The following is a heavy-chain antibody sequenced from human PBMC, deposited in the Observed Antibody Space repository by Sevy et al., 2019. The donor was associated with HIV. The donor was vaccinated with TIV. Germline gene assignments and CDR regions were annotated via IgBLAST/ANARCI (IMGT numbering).Heavy chain of an antibody. J-gene: IGHJ4*02. CDR3: ARHGNSYGPFDS. V-gene: IGHV4-39*01. CDR1: GGSISSGSYY. D-gene: IGHD5-18*01. Sequence: SETLSLTCTVSGGSISSGSYYWGWIRQPPGKGLEWIGSIYYSGSTYYPPSLKSRVTISVDTSKNQFSLKLSSVTAADTAVFYCARHGNSYGPFDSWGQGTVVTVSS. CDR2: IYYSGST.